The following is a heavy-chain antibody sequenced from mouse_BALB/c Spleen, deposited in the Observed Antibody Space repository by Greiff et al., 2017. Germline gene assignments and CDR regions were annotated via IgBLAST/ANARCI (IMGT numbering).Heavy chain of an antibody. V-gene: IGHV4-1*02. CDR3: ARRQDGYYPYWYFDV. D-gene: IGHD2-3*01. Sequence: EVQLQESGGGLVQPGGSLKLSCAASGFDFSRYWMSWVRQAPGKGLEWIGEINPDSSTINYTPSLKDKFIISRDNAKNTLYLQMSKVRSEDTALYYCARRQDGYYPYWYFDVWGAGTTVTVSA. CDR2: INPDSSTI. J-gene: IGHJ1*01. CDR1: GFDFSRYW.